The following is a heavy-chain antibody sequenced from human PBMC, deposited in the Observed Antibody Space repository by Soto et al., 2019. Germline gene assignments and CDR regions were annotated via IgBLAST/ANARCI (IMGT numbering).Heavy chain of an antibody. CDR1: GGSISSYY. CDR2: IYYSGST. Sequence: QVQLQESGPGLVKPSETLSLTCTVSGGSISSYYWSWIRQPPGKGLEWIGYIYYSGSTNYNPSLKSRVTISVDPSKNQFSLKLSSVTAADTAVYYCARGKYGDYYYYYYMDVWGNGSTVTVSS. D-gene: IGHD4-17*01. V-gene: IGHV4-59*01. CDR3: ARGKYGDYYYYYYMDV. J-gene: IGHJ6*03.